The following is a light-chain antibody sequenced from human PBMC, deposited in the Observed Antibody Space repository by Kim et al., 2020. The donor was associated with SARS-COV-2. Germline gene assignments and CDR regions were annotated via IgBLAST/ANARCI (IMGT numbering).Light chain of an antibody. CDR2: KAT. Sequence: ASVEDKVTMSCRASDYISGLLAWTQPKPGKAPEVLISKATTFGNGVPSRFSGVESGTELSHTITRLQPDDSATYYCHQDKTEPLTFGQGTKVDIK. CDR1: DYISGL. V-gene: IGKV1-5*03. J-gene: IGKJ1*01. CDR3: HQDKTEPLT.